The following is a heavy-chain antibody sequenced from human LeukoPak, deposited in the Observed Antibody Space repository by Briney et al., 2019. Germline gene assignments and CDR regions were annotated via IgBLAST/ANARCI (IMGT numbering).Heavy chain of an antibody. CDR1: GGSFSGYY. CDR3: ARGLYDYVWGSYRPEYFDY. J-gene: IGHJ4*02. Sequence: SETLSLTCAVYGGSFSGYYWSWIRQPPGKGLEWIGEINHSGSTNYNPSLKSRVTISVDTSKNQFSLKLSSVTAADTAVYYCARGLYDYVWGSYRPEYFDYWGQGTLVTVSS. CDR2: INHSGST. D-gene: IGHD3-16*02. V-gene: IGHV4-34*01.